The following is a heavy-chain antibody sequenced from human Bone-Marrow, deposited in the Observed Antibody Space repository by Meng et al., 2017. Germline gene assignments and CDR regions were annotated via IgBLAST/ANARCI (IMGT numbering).Heavy chain of an antibody. CDR3: ARTTYYYDSSGYYVYYYDS. D-gene: IGHD3-22*01. CDR1: GGSISSYY. J-gene: IGHJ4*02. V-gene: IGHV4-59*01. Sequence: SETLSLTYTVSGGSISSYYWSWIRQPPGKGLEWIGYIYYSGSTNYNPSLKSRVTISVDTSKNQFSLKLSSVTAADTAVYYCARTTYYYDSSGYYVYYYDSWGQGTLVTVSS. CDR2: IYYSGST.